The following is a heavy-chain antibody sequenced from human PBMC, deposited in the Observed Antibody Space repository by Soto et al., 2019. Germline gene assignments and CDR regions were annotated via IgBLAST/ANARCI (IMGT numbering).Heavy chain of an antibody. CDR2: ISSSSSTI. CDR3: ARERYCSGGSCYSVYFDY. V-gene: IGHV3-48*01. D-gene: IGHD2-15*01. J-gene: IGHJ4*02. CDR1: GFTFSSYS. Sequence: ESGGGLVQPGGSLRLSCAASGFTFSSYSMNWVRQAPGKGLEWVSYISSSSSTIYYADSVKGRFTISRDNAKNSLYLQMNSLRAEDTAVYYCARERYCSGGSCYSVYFDYWGQGTLVTV.